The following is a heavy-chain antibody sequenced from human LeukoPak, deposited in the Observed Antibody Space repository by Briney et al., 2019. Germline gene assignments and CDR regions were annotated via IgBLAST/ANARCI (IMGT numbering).Heavy chain of an antibody. D-gene: IGHD2-2*01. CDR3: AGTHCSSTNCYYYYYMDV. CDR2: IYTSGTT. CDR1: GGSFSGYY. V-gene: IGHV4-59*10. Sequence: SETLSLTCAVYGGSFSGYYWSWIRQPAGKGLECIGRIYTSGTTSYNPSLKSRVTMSVDTSKNQFSLKLSSVTAADTAVYYCAGTHCSSTNCYYYYYMDVWGKGTTVTVSS. J-gene: IGHJ6*03.